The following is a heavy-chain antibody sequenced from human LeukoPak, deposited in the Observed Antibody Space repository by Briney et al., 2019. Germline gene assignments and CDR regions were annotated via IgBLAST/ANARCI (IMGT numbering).Heavy chain of an antibody. Sequence: SVKVSCKASGGTSSSYAISWVRQAPGQGLEWMGGIIPIFGTANYAQKFQGRVTITADESTSTAYMELSSLRSEDTAVYYCAIERGYSYGYPFDYWGQGTLVTVSS. J-gene: IGHJ4*02. CDR3: AIERGYSYGYPFDY. V-gene: IGHV1-69*13. D-gene: IGHD5-18*01. CDR2: IIPIFGTA. CDR1: GGTSSSYA.